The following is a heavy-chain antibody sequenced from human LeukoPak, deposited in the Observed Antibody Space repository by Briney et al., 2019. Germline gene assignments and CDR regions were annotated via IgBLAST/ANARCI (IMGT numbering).Heavy chain of an antibody. D-gene: IGHD2-15*01. V-gene: IGHV4-59*01. CDR3: ARLLAGCPGGRCRAHFDY. CDR1: GDSINSNY. CDR2: IYYGGST. J-gene: IGHJ4*02. Sequence: PSETLSLTCSVSGDSINSNYWSWMRQPPGKGLEWIGYIYYGGSTNYNPSLKSRVSMSVDTSKNQFSLILSSETAADTAVYHCARLLAGCPGGRCRAHFDYWGQGTLVTVSS.